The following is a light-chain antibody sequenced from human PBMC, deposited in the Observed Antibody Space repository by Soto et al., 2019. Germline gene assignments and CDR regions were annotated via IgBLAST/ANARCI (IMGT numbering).Light chain of an antibody. J-gene: IGLJ2*01. Sequence: QLVLTQSPSASASLGASVKLTCTLSSGHSNYAIAWHQQQSEKGPRYLMKLNSDGSHSKGDGIPDRFSGSSSGAERYLTISSLQSEDEADYYYQTWGSGIVVFGGGTKVTVL. V-gene: IGLV4-69*01. CDR2: LNSDGSH. CDR1: SGHSNYA. CDR3: QTWGSGIVV.